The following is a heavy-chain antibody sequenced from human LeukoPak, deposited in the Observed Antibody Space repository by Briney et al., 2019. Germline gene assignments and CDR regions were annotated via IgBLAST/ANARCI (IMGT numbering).Heavy chain of an antibody. Sequence: GRSLRLSCAASGFTFSSYAMHWVRQAPGKGLEWVAVISYDGSNKYYADSVKGRFTISRDNSKNTLYLQMDSLRAEDTAVYYCARDPCATTCYVFDYWGQGTLVTVSS. CDR2: ISYDGSNK. CDR3: ARDPCATTCYVFDY. CDR1: GFTFSSYA. D-gene: IGHD2-2*01. J-gene: IGHJ4*02. V-gene: IGHV3-30-3*01.